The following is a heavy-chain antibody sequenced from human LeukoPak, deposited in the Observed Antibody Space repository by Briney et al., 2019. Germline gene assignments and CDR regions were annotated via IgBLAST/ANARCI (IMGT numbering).Heavy chain of an antibody. D-gene: IGHD4-17*01. J-gene: IGHJ4*02. CDR2: ISGSGCST. CDR1: GFTFSSYA. V-gene: IGHV3-23*01. CDR3: AKGPTLRPEDYFDY. Sequence: PGGSLRLSCAASGFTFSSYAMSWVRQAPGKGLEWVSAISGSGCSTYYADSVKGRFTTSRDNSKNTLYLQMNSLRAEDTAVYYCAKGPTLRPEDYFDYWGQGTLVTVSS.